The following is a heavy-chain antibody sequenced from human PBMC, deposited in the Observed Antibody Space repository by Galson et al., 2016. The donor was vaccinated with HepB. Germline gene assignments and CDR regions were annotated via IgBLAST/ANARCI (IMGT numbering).Heavy chain of an antibody. CDR3: ATRISPRPFDI. D-gene: IGHD6-6*01. CDR1: GASVSSGGYH. J-gene: IGHJ3*02. V-gene: IGHV4-61*02. CDR2: IFTYGST. Sequence: LSLTCSVSGASVSSGGYHWTWIRQSAGKGLEWVGRIFTYGSTNYNPSLRSRATVSLDTSKNQFSLRLDSMTAADSGIYYWATRISPRPFDIWGRGTMVTVSS.